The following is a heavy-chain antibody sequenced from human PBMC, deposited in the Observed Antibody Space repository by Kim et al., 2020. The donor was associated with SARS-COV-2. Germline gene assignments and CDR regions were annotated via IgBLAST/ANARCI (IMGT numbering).Heavy chain of an antibody. CDR1: GFTFSSYA. CDR3: AKDKVVFVPQQYTAMVTGEFDY. V-gene: IGHV3-23*01. CDR2: ISGSGGST. D-gene: IGHD5-18*01. J-gene: IGHJ4*02. Sequence: GGSLRLSCAASGFTFSSYAMSWVRQAPGKGLECVSAISGSGGSTYYADSVKGRFTISRDNSKNTLYLQMNSLRAEDTAVYYCAKDKVVFVPQQYTAMVTGEFDYWGQGTLVTVSS.